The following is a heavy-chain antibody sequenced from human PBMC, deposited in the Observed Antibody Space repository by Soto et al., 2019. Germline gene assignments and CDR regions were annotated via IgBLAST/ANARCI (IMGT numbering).Heavy chain of an antibody. CDR2: IYASGSP. CDR1: GGSISVYY. CDR3: ARGVGSSPPRY. Sequence: KASETLSLTCTISGGSISVYYWSWVRQPPGHELEWIGYIYASGSPYYNPSLRSRVTISADTSKNQISLKLTSPPAADTAVYYCARGVGSSPPRYWGRGTLVTVSS. J-gene: IGHJ4*02. V-gene: IGHV4-59*01. D-gene: IGHD1-26*01.